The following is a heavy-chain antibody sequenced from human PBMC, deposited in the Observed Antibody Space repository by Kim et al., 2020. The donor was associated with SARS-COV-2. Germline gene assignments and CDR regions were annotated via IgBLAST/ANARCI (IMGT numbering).Heavy chain of an antibody. Sequence: DGSETYYVVSVKGRLTISRDIAKNSLYLQMNSLRVDDTGVYFCARGFGLDFWGQGTMVTVSS. D-gene: IGHD3-16*01. CDR2: DGSET. J-gene: IGHJ3*01. V-gene: IGHV3-7*01. CDR3: ARGFGLDF.